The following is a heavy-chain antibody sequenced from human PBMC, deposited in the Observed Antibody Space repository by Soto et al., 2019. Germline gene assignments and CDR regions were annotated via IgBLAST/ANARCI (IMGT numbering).Heavy chain of an antibody. CDR2: ISAYNGDT. Sequence: QVQLVQSGPEVKKPGASVKVSCKASGYTFTSYGFSWVRQAPGQGREWMGWISAYNGDTNYPQKFQARVTMTTDTATRTANLVVMSLRSDDTAVYYCARSSGIYPHSRCYYGLDVWGQGTTVTVSS. V-gene: IGHV1-18*01. CDR1: GYTFTSYG. CDR3: ARSSGIYPHSRCYYGLDV. D-gene: IGHD1-26*01. J-gene: IGHJ6*02.